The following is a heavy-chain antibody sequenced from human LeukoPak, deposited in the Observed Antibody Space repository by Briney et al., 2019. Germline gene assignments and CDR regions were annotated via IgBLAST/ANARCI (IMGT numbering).Heavy chain of an antibody. CDR1: GGSISDYY. V-gene: IGHV4-4*07. CDR3: ARSYLGGTYYDWFDP. J-gene: IGHJ5*02. CDR2: IYASGST. D-gene: IGHD1-26*01. Sequence: ETLSLTCTVPGGSISDYYWNWIRQPAGKGLEWIGRIYASGSTNYNPSLRSRVTISVDKSKNQFSLKLTSATAADTAVYYCARSYLGGTYYDWFDPWGQGTLVTVSS.